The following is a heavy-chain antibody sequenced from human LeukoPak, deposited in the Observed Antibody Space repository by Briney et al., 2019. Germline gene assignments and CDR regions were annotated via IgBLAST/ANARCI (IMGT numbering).Heavy chain of an antibody. CDR2: INPNSGGT. J-gene: IGHJ4*02. V-gene: IGHV1-2*02. CDR3: ARGLYSSGWHDNDY. Sequence: GASVKVSCKASGYTFTGYLMHWVRQAPGQGLEWMGWINPNSGGTNYAQKFQGRVTMTRDTSISTAYMELSRLRSDDTAVYYCARGLYSSGWHDNDYWGQGTLVTVSS. CDR1: GYTFTGYL. D-gene: IGHD6-19*01.